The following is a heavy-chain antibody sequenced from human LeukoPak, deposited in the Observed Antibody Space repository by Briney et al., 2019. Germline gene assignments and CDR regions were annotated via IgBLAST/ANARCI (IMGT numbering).Heavy chain of an antibody. CDR3: ARLQNYGSFDY. D-gene: IGHD1-7*01. Sequence: SETLSLTCAVSGYSISSGYYWGWIRQPPGKGLEWIGSIYHSGSTYYNPSLKSRVTILVDTSKNQFSLKLSSVTAADTAVYYCARLQNYGSFDYWGQGTLVTVSS. J-gene: IGHJ4*02. CDR2: IYHSGST. CDR1: GYSISSGYY. V-gene: IGHV4-38-2*01.